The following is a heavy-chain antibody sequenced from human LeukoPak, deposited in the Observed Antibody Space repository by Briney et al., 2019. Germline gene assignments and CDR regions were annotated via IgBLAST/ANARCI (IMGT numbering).Heavy chain of an antibody. D-gene: IGHD3-16*01. CDR3: ATDGAYGLTH. CDR2: INSDGSST. V-gene: IGHV3-74*01. J-gene: IGHJ4*02. CDR1: GFTFSSYW. Sequence: GGSLRLSCAASGFTFSSYWMHWVRQAPGKGLVWVSRINSDGSSTNYADSVKGRSTISRDNAKNTPYLQMNSLRAEDTAVYYCATDGAYGLTHWGQGTLVTVSS.